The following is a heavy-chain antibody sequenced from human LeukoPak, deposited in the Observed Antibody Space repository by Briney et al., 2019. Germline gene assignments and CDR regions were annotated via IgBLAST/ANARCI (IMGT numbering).Heavy chain of an antibody. D-gene: IGHD3-22*01. CDR1: GFTFSRYG. CDR2: IRGSDVST. Sequence: GGSLSLSCAASGFTFSRYGLSWVRQAPGKGLEWVSTIRGSDVSTYYIDSVKGRFTISSDNSKNTVYLQMNSLRAEDTAVYYCVQRPEYGSGYFPFDQWGERALDTVSA. J-gene: IGHJ4*02. V-gene: IGHV3-23*01. CDR3: VQRPEYGSGYFPFDQ.